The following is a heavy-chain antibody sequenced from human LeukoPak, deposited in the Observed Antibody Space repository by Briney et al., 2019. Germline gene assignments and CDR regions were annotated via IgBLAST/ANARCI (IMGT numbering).Heavy chain of an antibody. V-gene: IGHV1-2*02. CDR1: GYTFTGYY. Sequence: ASVKVSCKASGYTFTGYYMHWVRQAPGQGLEWMGWINPNSGGTNYAQKFQGRVTMTRDTSISTAYMELSRLRSDDTAVYYCAREEWELDREDAFDIWDQGTMVTVSS. CDR3: AREEWELDREDAFDI. J-gene: IGHJ3*02. D-gene: IGHD1-26*01. CDR2: INPNSGGT.